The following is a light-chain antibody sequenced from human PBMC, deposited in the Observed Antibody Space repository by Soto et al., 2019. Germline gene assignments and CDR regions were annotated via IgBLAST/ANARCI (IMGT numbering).Light chain of an antibody. CDR1: SSDVGGYNF. J-gene: IGLJ3*02. CDR3: TSYTTSGAVV. Sequence: QSALTQPASVSGSPGQSITISCTGTSSDVGGYNFVSWYQQPPGNAPKLIIYDVTSRPSGVSNRFSGSKSGNAASLTISGLQAEDEALYYCTSYTTSGAVVFGGGTKLTVL. CDR2: DVT. V-gene: IGLV2-14*03.